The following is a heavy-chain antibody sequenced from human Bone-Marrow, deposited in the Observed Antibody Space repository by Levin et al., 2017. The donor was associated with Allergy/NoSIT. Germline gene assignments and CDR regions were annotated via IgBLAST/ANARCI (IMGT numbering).Heavy chain of an antibody. CDR3: AGGPTIQLWLPTSPWNFDY. D-gene: IGHD5-18*01. J-gene: IGHJ4*02. V-gene: IGHV3-74*01. CDR1: GFTFSSYW. CDR2: INSDGSST. Sequence: GGSLRLSCAASGFTFSSYWMHWVRQAPGKGLVWVSRINSDGSSTSYADSVKGRFTISRDNAKNTLYLQMNSLRAEDTAVYYCAGGPTIQLWLPTSPWNFDYWGQGTLVTVSS.